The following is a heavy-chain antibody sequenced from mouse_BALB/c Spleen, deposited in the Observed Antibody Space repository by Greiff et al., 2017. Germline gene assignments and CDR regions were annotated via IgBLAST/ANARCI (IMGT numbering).Heavy chain of an antibody. D-gene: IGHD1-1*01. CDR1: GYSITSGYY. V-gene: IGHV3-6*02. CDR3: AREHYGSSHWYFDV. J-gene: IGHJ1*01. CDR2: ISYDGSN. Sequence: VQLQQSGPGLVKPSQSLSLTCSVTGYSITSGYYWNWIRQFPGNKLEWMGYISYDGSNNYNPSLKNRISITRDTSKNQFFLKLNSVTTEDTATYDCAREHYGSSHWYFDVWGAGTTVTVSS.